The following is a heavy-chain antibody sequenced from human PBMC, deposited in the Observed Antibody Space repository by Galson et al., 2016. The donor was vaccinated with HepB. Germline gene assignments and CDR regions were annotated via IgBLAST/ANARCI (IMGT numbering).Heavy chain of an antibody. J-gene: IGHJ3*02. CDR3: AGGLPMLFNAFDI. CDR2: VHPFGADT. D-gene: IGHD2-21*01. CDR1: GYTITNHY. Sequence: SVKVSCKASGYTITNHYMHWVRQAPGQGLEWMGMVHPFGADTTYAQRFQGRVTMTRDTSTSTVHMELSSLRSEDTAVYYCAGGLPMLFNAFDIWGQGTLLAVSS. V-gene: IGHV1-46*01.